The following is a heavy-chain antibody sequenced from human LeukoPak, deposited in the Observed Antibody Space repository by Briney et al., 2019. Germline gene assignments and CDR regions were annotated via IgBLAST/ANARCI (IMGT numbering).Heavy chain of an antibody. Sequence: PSQTLSPTCTVSGGSISSGSYYWSWIRQPAGKGLEWIGRIYTSGSTNYNPSLKSRVTISVDTSKNQFSLKLSSVTAADTAVYYRARGGVATIFYYYYMDVWGKGTTVTVSS. CDR3: ARGGVATIFYYYYMDV. CDR1: GGSISSGSYY. J-gene: IGHJ6*03. CDR2: IYTSGST. V-gene: IGHV4-61*02. D-gene: IGHD5-12*01.